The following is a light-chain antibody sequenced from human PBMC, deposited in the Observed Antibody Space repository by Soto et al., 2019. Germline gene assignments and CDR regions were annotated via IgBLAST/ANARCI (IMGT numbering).Light chain of an antibody. CDR1: DSVSLN. CDR2: GAS. Sequence: EIVMTQSPATLSVSPGRNVTLSCRASDSVSLNLAWYQQKPGQAPSLLIYGASSRATGVPARFSGSGSGTEFTLTISSPQSEDFAVYYCQQYNNLPPWTFGQGTKVEIK. J-gene: IGKJ1*01. CDR3: QQYNNLPPWT. V-gene: IGKV3-15*01.